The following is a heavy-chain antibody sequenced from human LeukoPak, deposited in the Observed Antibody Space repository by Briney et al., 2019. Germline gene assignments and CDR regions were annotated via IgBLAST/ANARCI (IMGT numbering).Heavy chain of an antibody. J-gene: IGHJ6*02. Sequence: GGSLRLSCAASGFTVSSNYMSWVRQAPGKGLEWVAVIYSGGSTYYADSVKGRFTISRDNSKNTLYLQMNSLRAEDTAVYYCARELRSHYYYYGMDVWGQGTTVTVSS. CDR3: ARELRSHYYYYGMDV. CDR1: GFTVSSNY. CDR2: IYSGGST. V-gene: IGHV3-53*01. D-gene: IGHD2/OR15-2a*01.